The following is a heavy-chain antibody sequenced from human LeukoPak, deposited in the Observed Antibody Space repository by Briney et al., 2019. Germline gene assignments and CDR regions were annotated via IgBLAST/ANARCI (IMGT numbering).Heavy chain of an antibody. D-gene: IGHD2-2*01. CDR2: ISGSGANT. CDR3: AKGLVPAAMEEFDY. CDR1: KFTFSFYA. Sequence: GGSLRLSCAASKFTFSFYAMSWVRQAPGKGLEWVSTISGSGANTYYADYVKGRFTISRDNSKNTLYLQMNSLRAEDTAAYYCAKGLVPAAMEEFDYWGQGTLVTVSS. V-gene: IGHV3-23*01. J-gene: IGHJ4*02.